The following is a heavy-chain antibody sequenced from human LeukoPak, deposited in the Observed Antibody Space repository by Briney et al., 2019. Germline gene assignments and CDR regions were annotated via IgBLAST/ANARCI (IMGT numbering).Heavy chain of an antibody. CDR2: ISAYNGNT. CDR3: AAELYSGSYGRCCSSAF. Sequence: ASVKVSCKASGYTFTSYGISWVRQAPGQGLEWMGWISAYNGNTNYAQKLQGRVTMTTDTSTSTAYMELRSLRSDDTAVYYCAAELYSGSYGRCCSSAFWGQGTQVTVSS. J-gene: IGHJ4*02. CDR1: GYTFTSYG. D-gene: IGHD1-26*01. V-gene: IGHV1-18*01.